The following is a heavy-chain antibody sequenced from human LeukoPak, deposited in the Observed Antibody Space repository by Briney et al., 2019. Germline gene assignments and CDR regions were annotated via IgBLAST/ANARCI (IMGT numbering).Heavy chain of an antibody. J-gene: IGHJ4*02. CDR2: IYYSGGT. CDR1: GGSVSNYY. Sequence: TSETLSLTCSVSGGSVSNYYWSWIRQPPGKGLEWIGYIYYSGGTNYNPSLKSRVTISVDTSKSQFSLRLSSVTAADTAVYYCARLRFSNSGGYLAPSDYWGQGTLVTVSS. V-gene: IGHV4-59*08. D-gene: IGHD1-26*01. CDR3: ARLRFSNSGGYLAPSDY.